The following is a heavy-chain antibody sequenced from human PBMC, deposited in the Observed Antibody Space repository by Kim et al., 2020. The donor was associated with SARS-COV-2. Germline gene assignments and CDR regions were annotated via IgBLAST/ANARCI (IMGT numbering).Heavy chain of an antibody. Sequence: ITNYNPSLKSRVTISVDTSKNQFSLKLSSVTAADTAVYYCARGASRINDYWGQGTLVTVSS. J-gene: IGHJ4*02. CDR3: ARGASRINDY. CDR2: IT. V-gene: IGHV4-34*01. D-gene: IGHD3-16*01.